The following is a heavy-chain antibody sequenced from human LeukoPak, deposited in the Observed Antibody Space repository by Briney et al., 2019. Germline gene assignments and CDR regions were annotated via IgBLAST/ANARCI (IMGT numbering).Heavy chain of an antibody. CDR1: GFTFSDHY. D-gene: IGHD4-23*01. J-gene: IGHJ4*03. CDR2: IRNKANSYTT. CDR3: ARRVFGGNCYYDY. V-gene: IGHV3-72*01. Sequence: PGVSLRLSCAASGFTFSDHYMDWVRQAPGKGLEWVGRIRNKANSYTTGYAASVKGRFTISRDDSKNSLYLQMNSLKTEDTAVYYCARRVFGGNCYYDYWGQGALVTVSS.